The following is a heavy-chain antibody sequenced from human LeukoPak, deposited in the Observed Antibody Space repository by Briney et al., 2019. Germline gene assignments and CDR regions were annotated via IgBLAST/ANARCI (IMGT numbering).Heavy chain of an antibody. CDR1: GGSISSGGYY. J-gene: IGHJ4*02. CDR3: ARMILWFGELSGPFDY. V-gene: IGHV4-31*03. Sequence: PSETLSLTCTVSGGSISSGGYYWSWIRQHPGKGLEWIGYIYYSGSTYYNPSLKSRVTISVDTSKNQFSLKLSSVTAADTAEYYCARMILWFGELSGPFDYWGQGTLVTVSS. CDR2: IYYSGST. D-gene: IGHD3-10*01.